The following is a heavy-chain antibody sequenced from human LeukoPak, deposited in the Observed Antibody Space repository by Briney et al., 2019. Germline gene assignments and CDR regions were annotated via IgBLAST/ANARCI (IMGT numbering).Heavy chain of an antibody. CDR2: IYPGDSDT. CDR1: GYSFTSYW. V-gene: IGHV5-51*01. D-gene: IGHD3-10*01. J-gene: IGHJ6*03. Sequence: GESLKISCKGSGYSFTSYWIGWVRQMPGKGLEWMGIIYPGDSDTRYSPSFQGQVTISADKSISTAYLQWSSPKASDTAMYYCARLLTMVRGVYYYYYYMDVWGKGTTVTVSS. CDR3: ARLLTMVRGVYYYYYYMDV.